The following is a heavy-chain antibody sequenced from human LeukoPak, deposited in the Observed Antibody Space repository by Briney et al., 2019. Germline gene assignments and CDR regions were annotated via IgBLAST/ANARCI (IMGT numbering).Heavy chain of an antibody. D-gene: IGHD5-18*01. J-gene: IGHJ4*02. Sequence: KPSETLSLTCTVSGYSISSGYYWGLIRQPPGKELEWIGSIYHRGATYYNPSLKSRITISVDTSKNQFSLKLNSATAADTAVYYCARHGQLYTAPFDCWGQGILVTVSS. CDR2: IYHRGAT. V-gene: IGHV4-38-2*02. CDR3: ARHGQLYTAPFDC. CDR1: GYSISSGYY.